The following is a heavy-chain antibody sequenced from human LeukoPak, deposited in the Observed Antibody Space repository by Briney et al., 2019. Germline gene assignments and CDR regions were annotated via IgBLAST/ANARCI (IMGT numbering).Heavy chain of an antibody. D-gene: IGHD4-17*01. Sequence: GGSLRLSCAASGFTFSSYWMSWVRQAPGKGLEWVSAISGSGGSTYYADSVKGRFTISRDNSKNTLYLQMNSLRAEDTAVYYCAKDLGYGDYVSLDYWGQGTLVTVSS. CDR2: ISGSGGST. V-gene: IGHV3-23*01. CDR3: AKDLGYGDYVSLDY. J-gene: IGHJ4*02. CDR1: GFTFSSYW.